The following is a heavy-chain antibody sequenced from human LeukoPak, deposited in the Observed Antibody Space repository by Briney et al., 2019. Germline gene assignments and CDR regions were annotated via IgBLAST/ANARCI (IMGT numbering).Heavy chain of an antibody. CDR2: IYPGDSDT. CDR1: GYSFTSYW. J-gene: IGHJ5*02. Sequence: GESLKISCKGSGYSFTSYWIGWVRQMPGKGLEWMGIIYPGDSDTRYSPSFQGQVTISADKSISTAYLQWSSLKASDTAMYYCARYSSSSWYGNWFDPWGQGTLVTVSS. CDR3: ARYSSSSWYGNWFDP. V-gene: IGHV5-51*01. D-gene: IGHD6-13*01.